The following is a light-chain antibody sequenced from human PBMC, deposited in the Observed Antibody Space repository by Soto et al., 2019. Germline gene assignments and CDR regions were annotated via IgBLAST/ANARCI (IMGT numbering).Light chain of an antibody. CDR2: SNN. Sequence: QSVLTQPPSASGTPGQRITISCSGSSSNIGSHTVNWHQQVPGTAPKLLIYSNNERPSGVPDRFSGSKSGTSASLAISGLQSGDEADYYCSSYAGSNTLHVFGTGTKLTVL. CDR1: SSNIGSHT. CDR3: SSYAGSNTLHV. J-gene: IGLJ1*01. V-gene: IGLV1-44*01.